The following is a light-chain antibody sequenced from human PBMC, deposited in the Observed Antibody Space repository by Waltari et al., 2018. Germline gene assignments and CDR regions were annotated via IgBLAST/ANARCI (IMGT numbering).Light chain of an antibody. CDR1: QSVSRT. J-gene: IGKJ1*01. CDR3: QKYGTLPAT. Sequence: EIVLTQSPGTLSLSPGERATLSCRASQSVSRTLAWYQQKPGQAPRLLIYDASSRATGLPDRFSGIGSGTDFSLTIRRLEPEDFAVYSCQKYGTLPATFGQGTKVEIK. V-gene: IGKV3-20*01. CDR2: DAS.